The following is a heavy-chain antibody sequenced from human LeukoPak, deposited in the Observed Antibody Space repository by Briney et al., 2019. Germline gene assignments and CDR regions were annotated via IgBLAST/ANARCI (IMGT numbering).Heavy chain of an antibody. CDR1: GGTFSSYA. V-gene: IGHV1-69*13. D-gene: IGHD3-16*01. CDR3: ARVNDYVWGSSGYNY. CDR2: IIPIFGTA. J-gene: IGHJ4*02. Sequence: SVKVSCKASGGTFSSYAISWVRQAPGQGLEWMGGIIPIFGTANYAQKFQGRVTITADESTSTAYMELSSLRSEDTTVYYCARVNDYVWGSSGYNYWGQGTLVTVSS.